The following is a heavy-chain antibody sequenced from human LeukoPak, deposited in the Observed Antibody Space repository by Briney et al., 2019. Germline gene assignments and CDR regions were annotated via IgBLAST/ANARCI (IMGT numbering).Heavy chain of an antibody. D-gene: IGHD2-8*01. CDR3: AKFCKDDGVRYDAFDI. J-gene: IGHJ3*02. V-gene: IGHV3-23*01. Sequence: QPGGSLRLSCVASGFTFSNYATSWVRQAPGKGLEWVSSISGGGGSTYYADSVKGRFTISRDNSKNTLYLQMNSLRAEDTAVYYCAKFCKDDGVRYDAFDIWGQGTMVTVSS. CDR2: ISGGGGST. CDR1: GFTFSNYA.